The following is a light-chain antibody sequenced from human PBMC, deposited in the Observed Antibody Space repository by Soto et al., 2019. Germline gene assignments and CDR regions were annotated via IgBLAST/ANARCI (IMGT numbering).Light chain of an antibody. CDR1: SSDIGDYDY. Sequence: QSALTQPASVSGSPGQSITISCTGTSSDIGDYDYVSWYQQHPGKAPKLMIYEVSNRPSGISNRFSGSKSGNTASLTISGLRPEDEADYYCSSYTRSSSLVFGGGTQLTVL. J-gene: IGLJ2*01. V-gene: IGLV2-14*01. CDR3: SSYTRSSSLV. CDR2: EVS.